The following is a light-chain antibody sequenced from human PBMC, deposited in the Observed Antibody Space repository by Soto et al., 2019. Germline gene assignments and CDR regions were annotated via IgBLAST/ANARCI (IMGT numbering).Light chain of an antibody. CDR2: GAS. CDR1: QSVSSSY. J-gene: IGKJ1*01. V-gene: IGKV3-20*01. Sequence: EIVLTQSPGTLSLSPGERATLSCRASQSVSSSYLAWYQQKPGQAPRLLIYGASSRATGIPDRFSGSGSGKDFTFTFSRLEPEDFAVYYCQQYGSSPTFGKGTKVDIK. CDR3: QQYGSSPT.